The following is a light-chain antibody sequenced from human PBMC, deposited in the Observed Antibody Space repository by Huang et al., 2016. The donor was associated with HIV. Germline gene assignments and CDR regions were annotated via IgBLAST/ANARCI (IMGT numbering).Light chain of an antibody. CDR3: HQYYNTPYT. J-gene: IGKJ2*01. V-gene: IGKV4-1*01. CDR1: QSVLDNSNNKNC. CDR2: WAS. Sequence: DIVMTQSPDSLAVSLGERATINCKSSQSVLDNSNNKNCLAWFQRKPGQPPKLLIYWASSRESGVPYRFSGSGSGTDFTLTISSLQAEDVAVYYCHQYYNTPYTFGQGTKLEIK.